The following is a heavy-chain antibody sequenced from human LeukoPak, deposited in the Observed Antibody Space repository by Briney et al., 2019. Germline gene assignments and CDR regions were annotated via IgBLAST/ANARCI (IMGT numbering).Heavy chain of an antibody. J-gene: IGHJ4*02. D-gene: IGHD5-12*01. Sequence: SVKVSCKASGGTFGSYAISWVRQAPGQGLEWMGGIIPIFGTANYAQKFQGRVTITTDESTGTAYMELSSLRSEDTAVYYCGKGLNRDYSGIGDYWGQGTLVTVSS. CDR1: GGTFGSYA. CDR2: IIPIFGTA. CDR3: GKGLNRDYSGIGDY. V-gene: IGHV1-69*05.